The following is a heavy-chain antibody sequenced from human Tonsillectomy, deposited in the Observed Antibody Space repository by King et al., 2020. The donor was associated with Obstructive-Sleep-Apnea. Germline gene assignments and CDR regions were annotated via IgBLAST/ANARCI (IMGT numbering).Heavy chain of an antibody. V-gene: IGHV5-10-1*03. D-gene: IGHD3-22*01. J-gene: IGHJ4*02. Sequence: QLVQSGAEVKKPGESLRISCKGSGYSFTSYWISWVRQMPGKGLEWMGRIDPSDSYTNYSPSFQGHVTISADKSIRTAYLQWSSLKASDTAMYYCARLYYYDSSGYSHFDYWGQGTLVTVSS. CDR1: GYSFTSYW. CDR3: ARLYYYDSSGYSHFDY. CDR2: IDPSDSYT.